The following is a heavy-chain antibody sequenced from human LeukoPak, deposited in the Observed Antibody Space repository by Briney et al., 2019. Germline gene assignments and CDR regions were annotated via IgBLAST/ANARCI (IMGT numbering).Heavy chain of an antibody. CDR3: ARPPASIAAAGANYYYYMDV. CDR1: GFTFSSYG. CDR2: ISGSGGST. Sequence: GGSLRLSCAASGFTFSSYGMSWVRQAPGKGLEWVSAISGSGGSTYYADSVKGRFTISRDNSKNTLYLQMNSLRAEDTAVYYCARPPASIAAAGANYYYYMDVWGKGTTVTVSS. D-gene: IGHD6-13*01. V-gene: IGHV3-23*01. J-gene: IGHJ6*03.